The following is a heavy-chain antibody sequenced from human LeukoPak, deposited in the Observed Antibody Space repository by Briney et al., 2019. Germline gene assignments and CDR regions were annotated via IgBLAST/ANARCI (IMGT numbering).Heavy chain of an antibody. J-gene: IGHJ5*02. CDR1: GYTFTSYG. Sequence: GASVKVSCKASGYTFTSYGISWVRQAPGQGLEWMGLISAYNGNTNYAQKLQGRVTMTTDTSTSTAYMELRSLRSDDTAVYYCARDRKQQLAETNWFDPWGQGTLVTVSS. CDR2: ISAYNGNT. D-gene: IGHD6-13*01. CDR3: ARDRKQQLAETNWFDP. V-gene: IGHV1-18*01.